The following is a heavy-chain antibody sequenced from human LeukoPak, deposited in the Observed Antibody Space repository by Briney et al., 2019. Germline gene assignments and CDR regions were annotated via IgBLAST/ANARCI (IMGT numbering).Heavy chain of an antibody. D-gene: IGHD6-13*01. CDR3: AGTGYSSSWYPQGIDY. CDR1: GGSISSYY. J-gene: IGHJ4*02. V-gene: IGHV4-59*12. CDR2: IYYSGST. Sequence: PSETLSLTCTVSGGSISSYYWSWIRQPPGKGLEWIGYIYYSGSTNYNPSLKSRVTISVDTSKNQFSLKLSSVTAADTAVYYCAGTGYSSSWYPQGIDYWGQGTLVTVSS.